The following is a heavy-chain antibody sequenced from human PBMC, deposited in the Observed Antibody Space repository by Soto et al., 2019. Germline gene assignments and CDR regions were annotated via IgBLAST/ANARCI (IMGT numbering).Heavy chain of an antibody. D-gene: IGHD1-26*01. CDR1: GGTFSSYP. Sequence: VLLVQSGAEVKKPGASVKVSCEASGGTFSSYPINWVRQAPGQGLEWMGGSIPFFGTSNYAQKFQGRVTITADESTSTAYMELRSLRSEDTAVYYCARVGHITNYGMAVWGQGTTVTVSS. CDR2: SIPFFGTS. CDR3: ARVGHITNYGMAV. J-gene: IGHJ6*02. V-gene: IGHV1-69*01.